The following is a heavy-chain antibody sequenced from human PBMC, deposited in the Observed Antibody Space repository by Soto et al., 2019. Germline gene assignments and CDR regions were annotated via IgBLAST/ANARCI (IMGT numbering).Heavy chain of an antibody. J-gene: IGHJ6*02. V-gene: IGHV3-30-3*01. CDR1: GFPFGTFA. CDR2: ISYDGSNK. D-gene: IGHD2-2*01. CDR3: AREKGVYCSSTSCLHYYYYYGMDV. Sequence: GGSLSPSLAASGFPFGTFAMHGFAKAPGRGRGWLPVISYDGSNKYYADSVKGRFTISRDNSKNTLYLQMNSLRAEDTAVYYCAREKGVYCSSTSCLHYYYYYGMDVWGQGTTVTVSS.